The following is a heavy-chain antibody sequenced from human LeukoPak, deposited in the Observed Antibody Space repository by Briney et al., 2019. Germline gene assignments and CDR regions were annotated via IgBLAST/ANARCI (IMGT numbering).Heavy chain of an antibody. J-gene: IGHJ4*02. Sequence: PSETLSLTCTASGGSISSNSWSWIRQPPGEGLEWSGYISYTGSSNYNPSLKSRATISVDTSKTPFSLKLTSVTDADTAVYYCATVDTTMGKDCWGQGTLVTVSS. D-gene: IGHD5-18*01. CDR3: ATVDTTMGKDC. V-gene: IGHV4-59*08. CDR1: GGSISSNS. CDR2: ISYTGSS.